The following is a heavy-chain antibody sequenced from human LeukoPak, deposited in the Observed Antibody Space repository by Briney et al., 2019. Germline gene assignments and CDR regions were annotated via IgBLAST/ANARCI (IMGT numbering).Heavy chain of an antibody. V-gene: IGHV4-61*01. CDR1: GGSVSSGSYY. J-gene: IGHJ4*02. CDR2: IYYRGST. Sequence: SETLSLTCTVSGGSVSSGSYYWSWIRQPPGKGLEWIGYIYYRGSTNYNPSLKSRVTISVDTSKNQFSLKLSSVTAADTAVYYCARDRVVVVPAAMRRGYYFDYWGQGTLVTVSS. D-gene: IGHD2-2*01. CDR3: ARDRVVVVPAAMRRGYYFDY.